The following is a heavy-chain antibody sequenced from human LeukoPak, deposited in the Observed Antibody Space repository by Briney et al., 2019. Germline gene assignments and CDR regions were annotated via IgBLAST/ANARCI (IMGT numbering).Heavy chain of an antibody. CDR1: GFTFSSYW. J-gene: IGHJ5*02. CDR2: INSDGSST. Sequence: GGSLRLSCAASGFTFSSYWMHWVRQAPGKGLVWVSRINSDGSSTSYADSVKGRFTISRDNAKNTVYLQMNSLRAEDTAVYYCARVLSGSWDWFDPWGQGTLVTVSS. D-gene: IGHD3-22*01. CDR3: ARVLSGSWDWFDP. V-gene: IGHV3-74*01.